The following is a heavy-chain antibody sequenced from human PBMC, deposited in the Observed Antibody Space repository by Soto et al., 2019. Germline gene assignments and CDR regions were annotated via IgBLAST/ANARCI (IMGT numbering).Heavy chain of an antibody. CDR1: GYTFTSYY. CDR3: AIPIAAAGKYFQH. CDR2: INPSGGST. D-gene: IGHD6-13*01. J-gene: IGHJ1*01. Sequence: ASVKVSCKASGYTFTSYYMHWVRQAPGQGLEWMGIINPSGGSTSYAQKFQGRVTMTRDTSTSTVYMELSSLRSEDTAVYYCAIPIAAAGKYFQHWGQGTLVTVSS. V-gene: IGHV1-46*01.